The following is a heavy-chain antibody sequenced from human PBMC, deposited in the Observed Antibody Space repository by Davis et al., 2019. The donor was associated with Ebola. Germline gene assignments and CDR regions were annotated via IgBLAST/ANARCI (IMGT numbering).Heavy chain of an antibody. Sequence: GESLKISCAASGFSVSSPYMTWVRQAPGKGLEWLAVIYSGGDSYYADSVQGRFTISRDTSQNTLYLQMSSLRVDDTAVYYCARDLGLKWSHWGQGTLVTVSS. CDR2: IYSGGDS. V-gene: IGHV3-53*01. CDR1: GFSVSSPY. J-gene: IGHJ4*02. CDR3: ARDLGLKWSH. D-gene: IGHD2-8*01.